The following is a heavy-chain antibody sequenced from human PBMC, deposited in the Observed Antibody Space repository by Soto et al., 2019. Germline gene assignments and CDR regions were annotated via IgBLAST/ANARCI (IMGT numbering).Heavy chain of an antibody. Sequence: SLSCAASGFTFSWFSMNWVRQAPGKGLEWVSSVTSSPSSMFYADSVKGRFTISRDDAKDSLFLQMNSLRADDTAVYYCAREADFASSGYVLDYWGLGTLVTVSS. CDR2: VTSSPSSM. CDR3: AREADFASSGYVLDY. J-gene: IGHJ4*02. CDR1: GFTFSWFS. V-gene: IGHV3-21*01. D-gene: IGHD3-22*01.